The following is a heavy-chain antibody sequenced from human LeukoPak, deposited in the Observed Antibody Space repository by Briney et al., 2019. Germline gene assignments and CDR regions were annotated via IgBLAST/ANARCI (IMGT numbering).Heavy chain of an antibody. J-gene: IGHJ3*02. D-gene: IGHD1-26*01. CDR1: GFSFDDYA. CDR2: VNSDGFSA. Sequence: GRSLRLSCVASGFSFDDYAMHWVRQAPGRGLVWVSRVNSDGFSASYADSVKGRFTISRDNAKNTLYLQMNSLRAEDTAVYYCASSYRGKYRAFDTWGQGTMVTVSS. V-gene: IGHV3-74*01. CDR3: ASSYRGKYRAFDT.